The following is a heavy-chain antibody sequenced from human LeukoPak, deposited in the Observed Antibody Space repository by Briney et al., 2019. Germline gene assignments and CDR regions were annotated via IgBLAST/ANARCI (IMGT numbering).Heavy chain of an antibody. CDR1: GFTFSSYE. J-gene: IGHJ4*02. D-gene: IGHD3-10*01. Sequence: GGSLRLSCAASGFTFSSYEMNWVRQAPGKGLEWVSYISSSGSTIYYADSVKGRFTISRDNAKNSLYLQMNSLRAEDTAVYYCARDTYYYGSGSYYLWGQGTLVTVSS. CDR3: ARDTYYYGSGSYYL. CDR2: ISSSGSTI. V-gene: IGHV3-48*03.